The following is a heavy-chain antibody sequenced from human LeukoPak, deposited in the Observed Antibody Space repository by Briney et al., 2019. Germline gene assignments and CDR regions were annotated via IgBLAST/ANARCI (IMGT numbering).Heavy chain of an antibody. D-gene: IGHD3-22*01. CDR1: GFTVSNNR. V-gene: IGHV3-23*01. CDR2: ISSSGGST. Sequence: GGSLRLSCAASGFTVSNNRLSWVRQAPGKGLEWVSAISSSGGSTYHADSVKGRFTISRDNSKNTLYLQMNSLRAEDTAVYYCAKPNSGYTAFHIWGQGTMVTVSS. CDR3: AKPNSGYTAFHI. J-gene: IGHJ3*02.